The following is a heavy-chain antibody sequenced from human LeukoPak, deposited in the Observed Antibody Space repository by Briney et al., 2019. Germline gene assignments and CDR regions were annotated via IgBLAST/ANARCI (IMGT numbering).Heavy chain of an antibody. CDR3: AREELLAFDY. D-gene: IGHD1-7*01. Sequence: ASVKVSCKASGYIFTNYYVHWVRQAPGQGLEWMGWINPNSGGTNYAQKFQGRVTMTTDTSISTAYMELSRLRSDDTAVYYCAREELLAFDYWGQGSLVTVSS. CDR1: GYIFTNYY. CDR2: INPNSGGT. J-gene: IGHJ4*02. V-gene: IGHV1-2*02.